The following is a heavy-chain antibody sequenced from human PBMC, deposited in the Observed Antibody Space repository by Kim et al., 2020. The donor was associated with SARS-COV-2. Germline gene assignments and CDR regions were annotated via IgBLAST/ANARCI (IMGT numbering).Heavy chain of an antibody. CDR2: IYHSGST. D-gene: IGHD3-3*01. J-gene: IGHJ5*02. CDR3: ARDAGDRYEFWSGYYTEP. V-gene: IGHV4-38-2*02. CDR1: GYSISSGYY. Sequence: SETLSLTCTVSGYSISSGYYWGWIRQPPGKGLEWIGSIYHSGSTYYNPSLKSRVTISVDTSKNQFSLKLSSVTAADTAVYYCARDAGDRYEFWSGYYTEPWGQGTLVTVSS.